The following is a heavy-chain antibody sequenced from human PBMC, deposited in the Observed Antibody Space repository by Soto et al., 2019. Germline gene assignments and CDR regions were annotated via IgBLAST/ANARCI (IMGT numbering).Heavy chain of an antibody. V-gene: IGHV3-30*18. CDR2: ISYDGSNK. CDR1: GFTFSSYG. Sequence: QVQLVESGGGVVQPGRSLRLSCAASGFTFSSYGMHWVCQAPGKGLEWVAVISYDGSNKYYADSVKGRFTISRDNSKNTLYLQMNRLRAEDTAVYYCAKGQARAYYYGMDVWGQGTTVTVSS. CDR3: AKGQARAYYYGMDV. J-gene: IGHJ6*02.